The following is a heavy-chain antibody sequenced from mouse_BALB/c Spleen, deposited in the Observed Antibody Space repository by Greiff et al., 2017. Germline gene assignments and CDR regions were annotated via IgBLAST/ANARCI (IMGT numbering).Heavy chain of an antibody. CDR3: ARRGGSSDFDY. J-gene: IGHJ2*01. Sequence: QVQLQQSGAELARPGASVKLSCKASGYTFTSYWMQWVKQRPGQGLEWIGAIYPGDGDTRYTQKFKGKATLTADKSSSTAYMQLSSLASEDSAVYYCARRGGSSDFDYWGQGTTLTVSS. CDR1: GYTFTSYW. D-gene: IGHD1-1*01. V-gene: IGHV1-87*01. CDR2: IYPGDGDT.